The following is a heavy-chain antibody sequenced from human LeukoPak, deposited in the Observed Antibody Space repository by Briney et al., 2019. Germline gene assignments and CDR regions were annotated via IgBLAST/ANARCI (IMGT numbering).Heavy chain of an antibody. CDR2: IYYSGST. V-gene: IGHV4-39*07. CDR1: GGSISSSSYY. CDR3: TTNSFLDY. Sequence: PSETLSLTCTVSGGSISSSSYYWGWIRQPPGKGLEWIGSIYYSGSTYYNPSLKSRVTISVDTSKNQFSLKLSSVTAEDTAVYYCTTNSFLDYWGQGTLVTVSS. D-gene: IGHD1-26*01. J-gene: IGHJ4*02.